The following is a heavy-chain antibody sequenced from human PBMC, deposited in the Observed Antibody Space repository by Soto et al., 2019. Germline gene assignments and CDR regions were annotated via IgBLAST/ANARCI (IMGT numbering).Heavy chain of an antibody. CDR3: ARLAKEDNPTLESWYASDF. Sequence: SETLSLTCTGSGGSIRSGGYFWSWVRQQPGKGLEWIGHSYYRGGTSYNPSLERRVGMSVYTCKNEFTLKVNSVTAADTAIHYCARLAKEDNPTLESWYASDFRGRSPLVTLSS. D-gene: IGHD6-13*01. J-gene: IGHJ1*01. CDR2: SYYRGGT. V-gene: IGHV4-31*03. CDR1: GGSIRSGGYF.